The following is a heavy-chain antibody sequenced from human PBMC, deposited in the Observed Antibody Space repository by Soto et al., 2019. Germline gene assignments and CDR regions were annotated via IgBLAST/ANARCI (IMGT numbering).Heavy chain of an antibody. CDR1: GLTFSSYA. D-gene: IGHD1-26*01. Sequence: EVQLLESGGGLVQPGGSLRLSCAASGLTFSSYAMRGVRQAPVKGLEWVSAISGSGGSTYYADSVKGRFTISRDNSTNTLYLQMNILRAEETAVYYCARRGSGSDYDYWGQGTLVTVSS. CDR2: ISGSGGST. CDR3: ARRGSGSDYDY. J-gene: IGHJ4*02. V-gene: IGHV3-23*01.